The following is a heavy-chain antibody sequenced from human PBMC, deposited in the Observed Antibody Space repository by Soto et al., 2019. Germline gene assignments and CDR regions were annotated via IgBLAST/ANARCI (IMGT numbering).Heavy chain of an antibody. CDR3: ARELFGRSVWFDP. D-gene: IGHD3-10*01. J-gene: IGHJ5*02. CDR2: INHSGST. V-gene: IGHV4-34*01. CDR1: GGSISSYY. Sequence: SETLSLTCTVSGGSISSYYWSWIRQPPGKGLEWIGEINHSGSTNYNPSLKSRVTISLDTSKNQFSLKLSSMTAADTAVYYCARELFGRSVWFDPWGQGTLVT.